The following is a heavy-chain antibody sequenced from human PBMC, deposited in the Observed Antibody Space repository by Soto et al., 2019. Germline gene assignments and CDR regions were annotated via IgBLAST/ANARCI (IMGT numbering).Heavy chain of an antibody. CDR1: GFTFSSYA. Sequence: QVQLVESGGGVVQPGRSLRLSCAASGFTFSSYAMHWVRQAPGKGLEWVAVISYDGSNKYYADSVKGRFTISRDNSKNTLYLQMNSLRAEDTAVYYCARELPSMAFDIWGQGTMVTVSS. D-gene: IGHD1-26*01. J-gene: IGHJ3*02. CDR3: ARELPSMAFDI. CDR2: ISYDGSNK. V-gene: IGHV3-30-3*01.